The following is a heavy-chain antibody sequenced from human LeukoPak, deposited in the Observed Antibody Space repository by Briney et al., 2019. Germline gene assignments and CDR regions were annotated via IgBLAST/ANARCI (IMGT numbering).Heavy chain of an antibody. D-gene: IGHD2-15*01. CDR2: IYYSGST. V-gene: IGHV4-31*03. Sequence: PSESLSLTCTVSGGSISSGGYYWSWIRQHPGKGLEWIGYIYYSGSTYYNPSLKSRVTISIDTSKNQFSLNLSSVTAADTAVYYCARDRYCSGGSCSRYAFDIWGQGTLVTVSS. J-gene: IGHJ3*02. CDR3: ARDRYCSGGSCSRYAFDI. CDR1: GGSISSGGYY.